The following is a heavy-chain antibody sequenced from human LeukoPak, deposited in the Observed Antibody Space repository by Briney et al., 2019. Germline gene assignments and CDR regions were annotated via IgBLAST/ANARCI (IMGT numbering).Heavy chain of an antibody. V-gene: IGHV4-39*07. CDR1: GGSISSSSYY. Sequence: SETLSLTCTVSGGSISSSSYYWGWLRQPPGKGLEWIGSISHSGYTYYNPSLKRRVITSVDTSKNQFSLKLISVTAADTAVYYCASQRAYYDYVWGGYRPGYFDYWGQGILVTVSS. J-gene: IGHJ4*02. D-gene: IGHD3-16*02. CDR3: ASQRAYYDYVWGGYRPGYFDY. CDR2: ISHSGYT.